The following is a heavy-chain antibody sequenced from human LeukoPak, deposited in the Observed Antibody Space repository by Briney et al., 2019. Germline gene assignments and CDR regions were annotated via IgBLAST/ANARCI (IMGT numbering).Heavy chain of an antibody. D-gene: IGHD1-26*01. CDR2: IYHSGPT. CDR3: ARVLFYPYYSFDY. Sequence: SETLSLTCTVSGGSVSSNSDYWSWIRQPPGKGLEWIGYIYHSGPTNYNPSLKSRVSISIDTSKNEFSLKLNSVTAADTAVYYCARVLFYPYYSFDYWGQGALVTVSS. J-gene: IGHJ4*02. V-gene: IGHV4-61*01. CDR1: GGSVSSNSDY.